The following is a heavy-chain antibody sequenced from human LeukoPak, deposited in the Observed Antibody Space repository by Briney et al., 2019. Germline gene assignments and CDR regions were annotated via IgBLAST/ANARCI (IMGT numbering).Heavy chain of an antibody. V-gene: IGHV1-2*02. CDR3: ARDFDYYDSSAHYDFDY. CDR1: GYTFTTYG. CDR2: INPNSGGT. J-gene: IGHJ4*02. Sequence: ASVKASCKTSGYTFTTYGINWVRQAPGQGLEWMGWINPNSGGTNYAQKFQGRVTMTRDTSISTAYMELSRLRSDDTAVYYCARDFDYYDSSAHYDFDYWGQGTLVTVSS. D-gene: IGHD3-22*01.